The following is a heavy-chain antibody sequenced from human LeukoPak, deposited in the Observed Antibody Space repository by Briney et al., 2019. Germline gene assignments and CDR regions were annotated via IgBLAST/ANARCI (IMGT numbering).Heavy chain of an antibody. CDR3: ARGRSYGFDFDS. D-gene: IGHD5-18*01. Sequence: SETLSLTCDVSGVSINTCCYYWTWIRQPPGKGLEWIGYKYYSGSTRYNSSLRSRLTISLDSPKNQFSLRLTSVTAADTAVYYCARGRSYGFDFDSWGPGTLVIVSS. J-gene: IGHJ4*02. CDR2: KYYSGST. CDR1: GVSINTCCYY. V-gene: IGHV4-61*01.